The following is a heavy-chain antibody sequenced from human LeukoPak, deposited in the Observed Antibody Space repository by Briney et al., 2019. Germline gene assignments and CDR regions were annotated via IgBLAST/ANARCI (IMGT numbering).Heavy chain of an antibody. CDR1: GGTCSSYA. CDR3: ARAARRWELRDGAFDI. J-gene: IGHJ3*02. V-gene: IGHV1-69*13. D-gene: IGHD1-26*01. CDR2: IISIFGTA. Sequence: GASVKVSCKASGGTCSSYAISWVRQAPGQGLEWMGGIISIFGTANYAQKFQGRVTITADESTSTAYMELSSLRSEDTAVYYCARAARRWELRDGAFDIWGQGTMVTVSS.